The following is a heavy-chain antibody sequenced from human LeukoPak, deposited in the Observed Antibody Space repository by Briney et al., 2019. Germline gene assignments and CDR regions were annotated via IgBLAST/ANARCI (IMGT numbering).Heavy chain of an antibody. CDR3: ARLAAAGRTEFDY. Sequence: GESLQISCQGSGYSFTSYWIGWVRQMPGKGLGWMGIIYPGDSDTRYSPSFQGQVTISADKSISTAYLQWSSLKASDTAMYYCARLAAAGRTEFDYWGQGTLVTVSS. V-gene: IGHV5-51*01. J-gene: IGHJ4*02. CDR2: IYPGDSDT. CDR1: GYSFTSYW. D-gene: IGHD6-13*01.